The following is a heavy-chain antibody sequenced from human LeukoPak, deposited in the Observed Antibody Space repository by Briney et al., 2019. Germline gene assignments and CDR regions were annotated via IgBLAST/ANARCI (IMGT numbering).Heavy chain of an antibody. D-gene: IGHD5-12*01. J-gene: IGHJ5*02. V-gene: IGHV4-59*01. CDR3: ARFEPSGYETNWFDP. Sequence: PSETLCLTCTVSGGSISSYYWSWIRQPPGKGLEWIGYIYYSGSTNYNPSLKSRVTISVDTSKNQFSLKLSSVTAADTAVYYCARFEPSGYETNWFDPWGQGTLVTVSS. CDR1: GGSISSYY. CDR2: IYYSGST.